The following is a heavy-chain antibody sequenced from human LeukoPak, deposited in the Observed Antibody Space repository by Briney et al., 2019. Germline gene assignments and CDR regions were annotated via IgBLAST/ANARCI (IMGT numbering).Heavy chain of an antibody. J-gene: IGHJ5*02. CDR2: IKGDGSEK. CDR1: GFALSNFW. V-gene: IGHV3-7*01. D-gene: IGHD6-13*01. Sequence: GGSLRLSCTASGFALSNFWMTWLRQAPGKGLEWVASIKGDGSEKHYVDSVRGRFAISRDNAKNSLFLQMNSLRVEDTAVYYCARDRGIAATKTVGWFDPWGQGTLVTVSS. CDR3: ARDRGIAATKTVGWFDP.